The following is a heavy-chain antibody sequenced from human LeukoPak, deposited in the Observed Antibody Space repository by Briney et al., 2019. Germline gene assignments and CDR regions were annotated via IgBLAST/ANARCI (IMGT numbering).Heavy chain of an antibody. D-gene: IGHD2-15*01. CDR1: GGLISISTYY. CDR2: IYYSGTT. J-gene: IGHJ6*03. V-gene: IGHV4-39*07. CDR3: ARVVVVAAYYYYYMDV. Sequence: PSETLSLTCTVSGGLISISTYYWGWIRQPPGKGLEWIGSIYYSGTTHYNPSLKSRVTIAVGTSKNQFSLKLISVTAADTAVYYCARVVVVAAYYYYYMDVWGKGTTVTVSS.